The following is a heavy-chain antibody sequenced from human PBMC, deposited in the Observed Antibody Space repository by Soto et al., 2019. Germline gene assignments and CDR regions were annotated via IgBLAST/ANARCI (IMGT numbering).Heavy chain of an antibody. Sequence: QVQLQESGPGLVKPSDTLSLTCTVSGGSISKYYWSWIRQPPGKGLEWIGYIYYNGDTDYSPSLKSRVTISVVTSKNQFSLKLYSVVAAVTAVYYCARFNAYKLRRSGYYYAMDVWGQGCTVTVSS. CDR1: GGSISKYY. CDR3: ARFNAYKLRRSGYYYAMDV. V-gene: IGHV4-59*01. D-gene: IGHD1-1*01. J-gene: IGHJ6*02. CDR2: IYYNGDT.